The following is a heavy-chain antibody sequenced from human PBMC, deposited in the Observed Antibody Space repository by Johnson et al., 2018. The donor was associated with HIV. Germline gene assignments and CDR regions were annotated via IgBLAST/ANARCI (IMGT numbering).Heavy chain of an antibody. CDR1: GFAFSSYA. V-gene: IGHV3-30-3*01. Sequence: QVQLVESGGGVVQPGRSLRLSCAASGFAFSSYAMHWVRQAPGKGLEWVAVISYDGSNKYYADSVKGRFTISRDNSKNTLYLHMSSLRAEDTALYYCARDSVIAVTLSDAFDIWGQGTVVTVSS. CDR2: ISYDGSNK. D-gene: IGHD6-19*01. J-gene: IGHJ3*02. CDR3: ARDSVIAVTLSDAFDI.